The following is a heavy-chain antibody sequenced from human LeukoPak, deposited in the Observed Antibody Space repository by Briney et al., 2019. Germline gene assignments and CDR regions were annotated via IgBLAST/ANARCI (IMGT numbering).Heavy chain of an antibody. CDR3: ARAVSSWSSFDY. Sequence: SQTLSLTCTVSGGSISSGGYFWSWLRQHPEKGLEWIAYISYSGNTYYNPSLKSRVTLSVDMSKKDFSLRLTSVTAADTAVYHCARAVSSWSSFDYWGQGVLVTVSS. D-gene: IGHD6-13*01. V-gene: IGHV4-31*03. CDR1: GGSISSGGYF. J-gene: IGHJ4*02. CDR2: ISYSGNT.